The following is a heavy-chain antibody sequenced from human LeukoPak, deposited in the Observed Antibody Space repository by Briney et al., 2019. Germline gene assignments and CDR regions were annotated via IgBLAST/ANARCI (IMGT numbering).Heavy chain of an antibody. CDR1: GGSISSSSYY. V-gene: IGHV4-39*01. CDR3: ARRRYRNWFDP. J-gene: IGHJ5*02. D-gene: IGHD3-16*02. CDR2: IYYSGST. Sequence: SETLSLTCTVSGGSISSSSYYWGWIRQPPGKGLEWIGSIYYSGSTYYNPSLKSRVTISADTSKNRFSLKLSSVTAADTAVYYCARRRYRNWFDPWGQGTLVTVSS.